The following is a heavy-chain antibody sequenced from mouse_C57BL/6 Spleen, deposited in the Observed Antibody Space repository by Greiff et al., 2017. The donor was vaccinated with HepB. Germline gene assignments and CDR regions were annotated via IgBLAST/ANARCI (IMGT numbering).Heavy chain of an antibody. Sequence: EVQLQQSGPELVKPGASVKISCKASGYTFTDYYMNWVKQSHGKSLEWIGDINPNNGGTSYNQKFKGKATLTVDKSSSTAYMELRSLTSEDSAVYYCARPLRPLHWYFDVWGTGTTVTVSS. V-gene: IGHV1-26*01. CDR3: ARPLRPLHWYFDV. J-gene: IGHJ1*03. D-gene: IGHD2-12*01. CDR2: INPNNGGT. CDR1: GYTFTDYY.